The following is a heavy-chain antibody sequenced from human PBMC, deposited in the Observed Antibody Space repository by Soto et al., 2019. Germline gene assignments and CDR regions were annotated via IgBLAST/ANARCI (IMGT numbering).Heavy chain of an antibody. Sequence: GASVKVSCKASGYTFTSYYMHWVRQAPGQGLEWMGIINPSGGSTSYAQKFQGRVTMTRDTSTSTVYMELSSLRSEDTAVYYCARDQELAIFGVVIYYYYYGMDVWGQGTTVTVSS. D-gene: IGHD3-3*01. V-gene: IGHV1-46*01. CDR1: GYTFTSYY. CDR2: INPSGGST. J-gene: IGHJ6*02. CDR3: ARDQELAIFGVVIYYYYYGMDV.